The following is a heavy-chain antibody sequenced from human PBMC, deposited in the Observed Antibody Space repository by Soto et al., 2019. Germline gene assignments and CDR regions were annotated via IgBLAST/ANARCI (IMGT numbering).Heavy chain of an antibody. V-gene: IGHV4-59*01. CDR3: AKSDGGVYYGRDV. CDR2: IYYSGST. Sequence: SETLSLTCTVSGGSISTYYWSWIRQPPGKGLEWIGYIYYSGSTNYNPSLKSRVTISIDTSRNQHSLKLSSVTAADTAVYYCAKSDGGVYYGRDVWGQGTTVTVSS. J-gene: IGHJ6*02. CDR1: GGSISTYY. D-gene: IGHD2-8*02.